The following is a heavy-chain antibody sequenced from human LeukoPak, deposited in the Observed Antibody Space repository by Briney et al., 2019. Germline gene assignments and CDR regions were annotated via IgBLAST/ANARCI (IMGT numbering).Heavy chain of an antibody. D-gene: IGHD4-17*01. CDR3: ARDTVTTDGHLFDY. Sequence: GASVKVSCKASGGTFSSYAISWVRQAPGQGLEWMGGIIPIFGTANYAQKFQGRVTITTDESTSTAYMELSSLRSEDTAVYYCARDTVTTDGHLFDYWGQGTLVTVSS. J-gene: IGHJ4*02. CDR1: GGTFSSYA. CDR2: IIPIFGTA. V-gene: IGHV1-69*05.